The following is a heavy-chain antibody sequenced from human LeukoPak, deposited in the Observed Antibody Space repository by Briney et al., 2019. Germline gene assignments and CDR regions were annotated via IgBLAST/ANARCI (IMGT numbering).Heavy chain of an antibody. CDR3: AKTRNLRENYFDY. J-gene: IGHJ4*02. CDR2: ISGSGGST. V-gene: IGHV3-23*01. CDR1: GFTFSSYA. Sequence: PSGGSLRLSCAASGFTFSSYAMSWVRRAPGKGLEWVSAISGSGGSTYYADSVKGRFTISRDNSKNTLYLQMNSLRAEDTAVYYCAKTRNLRENYFDYWGQGTLVTVSP. D-gene: IGHD1-26*01.